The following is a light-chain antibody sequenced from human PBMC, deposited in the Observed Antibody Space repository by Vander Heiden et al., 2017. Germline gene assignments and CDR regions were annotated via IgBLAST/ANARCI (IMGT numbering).Light chain of an antibody. CDR2: DAS. CDR1: QDISNH. Sequence: TQITHSPSPLPASVGDRVTMPRPASQDISNHLNWYQQNPGKATKLLNYDASNFETGVPSRCSGSGSGTDFTFTISSLQPEDIATYYCQQYDSLPYTFGQGTRLEMK. J-gene: IGKJ2*01. V-gene: IGKV1-33*01. CDR3: QQYDSLPYT.